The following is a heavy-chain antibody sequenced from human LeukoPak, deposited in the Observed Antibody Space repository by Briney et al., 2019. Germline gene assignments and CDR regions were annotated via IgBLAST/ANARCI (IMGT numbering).Heavy chain of an antibody. D-gene: IGHD3-10*01. CDR3: ASVTMVRGPHFDY. CDR1: GFTVSSKY. Sequence: PGGSLRLSCAASGFTVSSKYMSWVRQAPGKGLEWVSVMYSGGSTYYADSVEGRFTISRDNSKNTEYLQMNSLRAEDTAVYYCASVTMVRGPHFDYWGQGTLVTVSS. V-gene: IGHV3-53*01. CDR2: MYSGGST. J-gene: IGHJ4*02.